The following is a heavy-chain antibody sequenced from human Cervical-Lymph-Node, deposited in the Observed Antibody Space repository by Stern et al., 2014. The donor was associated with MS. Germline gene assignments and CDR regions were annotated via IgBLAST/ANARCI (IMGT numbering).Heavy chain of an antibody. CDR3: VRASDPLFEY. J-gene: IGHJ4*02. Sequence: VQLVESGGGSVKPGGSLRLSCAVSGFTFSDYHMHWIRQAPGKGLEWISYISPTGTTLYYADSLQGRFTITRDNAKNSLYLQMNSLRVEDTAVYYCVRASDPLFEYWGQGTLVTVSS. CDR1: GFTFSDYH. CDR2: ISPTGTTL. D-gene: IGHD2-21*02. V-gene: IGHV3-11*01.